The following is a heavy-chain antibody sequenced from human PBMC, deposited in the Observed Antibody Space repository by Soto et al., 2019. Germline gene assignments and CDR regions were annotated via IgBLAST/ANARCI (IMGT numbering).Heavy chain of an antibody. CDR2: MLFDGSGE. V-gene: IGHV3-33*01. CDR3: ARDYTHGSGRTYGYYGMDV. Sequence: QVHLVESGGGVVQPGRSLRLSCEVSGFSLSDYGMHWVRHAPGKGLEWVAVMLFDGSGELYVYSVKGRFTISRDISKNTLYLQMNSLRVEDTAVYFCARDYTHGSGRTYGYYGMDVWGQGTTVSVSS. J-gene: IGHJ6*02. CDR1: GFSLSDYG. D-gene: IGHD3-10*01.